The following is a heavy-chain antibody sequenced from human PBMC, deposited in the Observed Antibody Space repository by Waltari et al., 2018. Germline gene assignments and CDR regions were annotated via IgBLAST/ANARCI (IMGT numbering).Heavy chain of an antibody. Sequence: DVHLLESGGGLEQPGGSLRLSCIASGFPFRSYALGRVRQAPGKGLEWVSSISATGATTYYADSVEGRFTISRDNSKNTVYLQINSLRAEDTALYYCAKTEVVTAIPPPWYFDLWGRGTLVTVSS. D-gene: IGHD2-21*02. J-gene: IGHJ2*01. CDR1: GFPFRSYA. CDR2: ISATGATT. CDR3: AKTEVVTAIPPPWYFDL. V-gene: IGHV3-23*01.